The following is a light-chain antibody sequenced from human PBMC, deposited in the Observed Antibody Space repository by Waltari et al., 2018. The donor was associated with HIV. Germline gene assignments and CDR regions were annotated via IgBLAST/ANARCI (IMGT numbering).Light chain of an antibody. Sequence: SYELTQPPSVSVSPGQTASITCSGDKLGDKYACWYQQKPGQSPVLVIYQDSKRPPGIPERFSGSNAGNTATLTISGTQAMEEADYYCQAWDSSTAVVFGGGTKLTVL. CDR1: KLGDKY. CDR2: QDS. V-gene: IGLV3-1*01. CDR3: QAWDSSTAVV. J-gene: IGLJ2*01.